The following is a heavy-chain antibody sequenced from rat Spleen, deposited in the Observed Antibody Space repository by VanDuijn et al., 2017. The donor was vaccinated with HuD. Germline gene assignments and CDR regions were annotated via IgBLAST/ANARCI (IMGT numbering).Heavy chain of an antibody. V-gene: IGHV5-17*01. CDR2: IIFDGTRT. CDR3: ARPRDWYFDY. J-gene: IGHJ2*01. CDR1: GFTFSDYA. Sequence: EVQLVESGGGLVQPGRSLRLSCVASGFTFSDYAMTWVRQAPKKGLEWVATIIFDGTRTYSRDSWQGRLTFYRDNAKNTRYLQMDSLRSEDTDNYYCARPRDWYFDYWGQGVMVTVSS. D-gene: IGHD1-4*01.